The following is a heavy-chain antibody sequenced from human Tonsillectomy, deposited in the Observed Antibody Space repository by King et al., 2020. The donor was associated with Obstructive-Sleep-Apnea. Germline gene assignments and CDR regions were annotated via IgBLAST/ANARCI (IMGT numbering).Heavy chain of an antibody. V-gene: IGHV2-70*01. CDR1: GFSLSTSGMC. CDR3: ARIPTTVVNNYYSGMDV. D-gene: IGHD4-23*01. CDR2: IDWDDDK. J-gene: IGHJ6*02. Sequence: VTLKESGPALVKPTQTLTLTCTFSGFSLSTSGMCVSWIRQPPGKALEWLALIDWDDDKYYSTSLKTRLTISKDTSKNQVVLTMTNMDPVDTATYYCARIPTTVVNNYYSGMDVGGPGATVTVSS.